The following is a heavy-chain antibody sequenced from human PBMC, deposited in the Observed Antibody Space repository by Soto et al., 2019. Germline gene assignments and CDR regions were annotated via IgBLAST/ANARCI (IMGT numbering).Heavy chain of an antibody. V-gene: IGHV1-2*02. CDR1: GYTFTGYY. J-gene: IGHJ5*02. CDR2: INPNSGGT. Sequence: ASVKVSCKASGYTFTGYYMHWVRQAPGQGLEWMGWINPNSGGTNYAQKFQGRVTMTRDTSISTAYMELSRLRSDDTAVYYCVRDKGSSSHWFDPWGQGTLVTVSS. CDR3: VRDKGSSSHWFDP. D-gene: IGHD6-6*01.